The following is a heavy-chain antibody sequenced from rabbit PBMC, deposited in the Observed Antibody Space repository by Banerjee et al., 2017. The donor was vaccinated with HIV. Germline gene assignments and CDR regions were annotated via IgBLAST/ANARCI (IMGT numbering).Heavy chain of an antibody. CDR1: GIDFSSGYD. D-gene: IGHD2-1*01. J-gene: IGHJ4*01. V-gene: IGHV1S40*01. Sequence: QSLEESGGDLVKPGASLTLTCKASGIDFSSGYDMCWVRQAPGKGLEWIACINTSSGNTVYANWAKGRFTISKTSSTTVTLQMTSLTAADTATYFCARGGGGDGVGYNLWGPGTLVTVS. CDR3: ARGGGGDGVGYNL. CDR2: INTSSGNT.